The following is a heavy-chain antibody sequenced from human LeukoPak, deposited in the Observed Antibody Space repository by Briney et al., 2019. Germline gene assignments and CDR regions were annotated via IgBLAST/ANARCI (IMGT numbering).Heavy chain of an antibody. J-gene: IGHJ4*02. CDR3: ARRGAAVDY. Sequence: PGGSLRLSCAASGFTFSSYEMNWVRQAPGKGLEWVSYISSSGSTIYYADSVKVRFTISRDNAKNSLYLQMNSLRAEDTAVYYCARRGAAVDYWGQGTLVTVSS. CDR1: GFTFSSYE. CDR2: ISSSGSTI. V-gene: IGHV3-48*03.